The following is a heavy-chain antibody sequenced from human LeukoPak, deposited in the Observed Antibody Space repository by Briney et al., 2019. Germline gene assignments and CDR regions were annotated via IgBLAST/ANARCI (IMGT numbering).Heavy chain of an antibody. CDR3: ARHISSGWYAVYGHPSYYYYGMDV. V-gene: IGHV4-59*08. CDR1: GSSISSYY. CDR2: IYYSGST. D-gene: IGHD6-19*01. Sequence: SETLSLTCTVSGSSISSYYWSWIRQPPGKGLEWIGYIYYSGSTNYNPSLKSRVTISVDTSKNQFSLKLSSVTAADTAVYYCARHISSGWYAVYGHPSYYYYGMDVWGQGTTVTVSS. J-gene: IGHJ6*02.